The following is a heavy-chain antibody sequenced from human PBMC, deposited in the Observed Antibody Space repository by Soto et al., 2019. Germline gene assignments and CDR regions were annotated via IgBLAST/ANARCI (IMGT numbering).Heavy chain of an antibody. CDR1: GGTFSSYT. D-gene: IGHD3-10*01. V-gene: IGHV1-69*02. CDR2: IIPILGIA. J-gene: IGHJ4*02. CDR3: ASEGGGTMVPHY. Sequence: QVQLVQSGAEVKKPGSSVKVSCKASGGTFSSYTISWVRQAPGQGLEWMGRIIPILGIANYAQKFQGRVTITADKSTSTAYRGLSSLRSEDKAVYYCASEGGGTMVPHYWGQGTLVTVSS.